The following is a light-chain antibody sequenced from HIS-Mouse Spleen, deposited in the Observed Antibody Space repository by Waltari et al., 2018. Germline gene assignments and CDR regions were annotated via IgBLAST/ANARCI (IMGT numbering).Light chain of an antibody. Sequence: QSALTQPASVSGSPGQSSTISCTATSSDVGSYNLVSWYQQHPGKAPKLMIYEGSKRPSGVSNRFSGSKSGNTASLTISGLQAEDEADYYCCSYAGSSTLVFGGGTKLTVL. CDR3: CSYAGSSTLV. V-gene: IGLV2-23*01. CDR1: SSDVGSYNL. J-gene: IGLJ2*01. CDR2: EGS.